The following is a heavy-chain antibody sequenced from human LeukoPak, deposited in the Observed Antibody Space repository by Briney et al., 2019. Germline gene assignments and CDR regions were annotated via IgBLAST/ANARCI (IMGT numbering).Heavy chain of an antibody. CDR3: ARFGGGSYPFGPLLYYMDV. CDR1: GGSISSSSYY. D-gene: IGHD1-26*01. CDR2: IYYSGST. J-gene: IGHJ6*03. Sequence: PSETLSLTCTVSGGSISSSSYYWGWIRQPPGKGLEWIGSIYYSGSTYYNPSLKSRVTISVDTSKNQFSLKLSSVTAADTAVYYCARFGGGSYPFGPLLYYMDVWGKGTTVTISS. V-gene: IGHV4-39*07.